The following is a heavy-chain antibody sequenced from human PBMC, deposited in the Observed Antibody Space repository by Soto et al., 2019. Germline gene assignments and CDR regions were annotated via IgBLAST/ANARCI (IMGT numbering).Heavy chain of an antibody. CDR1: GFTFSSYS. CDR3: ARDRGGDLKAFDI. V-gene: IGHV3-21*01. J-gene: IGHJ3*02. Sequence: EVQLVESGGGLVKPGGSLRLSCAASGFTFSSYSMNWVRQAPGKGLEWVSLISSSSSYIYYADSVKGRFTISRDNAKNSFYLQMNGLRAEEPAFYYWARDRGGDLKAFDIWGQGTMVTVSS. CDR2: ISSSSSYI. D-gene: IGHD3-10*01.